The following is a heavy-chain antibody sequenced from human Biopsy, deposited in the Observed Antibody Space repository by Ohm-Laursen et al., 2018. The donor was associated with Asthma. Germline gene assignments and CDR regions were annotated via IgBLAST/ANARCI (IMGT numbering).Heavy chain of an antibody. D-gene: IGHD2-2*01. J-gene: IGHJ5*01. CDR2: INYSGTT. Sequence: TLSLTCSVSGGSISSGAYFWSWVRQHPGKGLEWIGYINYSGTTYYNPSLKSRVTIAVETSKNQFSLTLTSVTAADTALYYCARDLAGHCTSASCYGFDSWGQGAQVTVSS. V-gene: IGHV4-31*03. CDR3: ARDLAGHCTSASCYGFDS. CDR1: GGSISSGAYF.